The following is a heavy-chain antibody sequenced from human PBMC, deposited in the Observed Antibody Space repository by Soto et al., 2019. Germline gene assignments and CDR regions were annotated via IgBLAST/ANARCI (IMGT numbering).Heavy chain of an antibody. Sequence: SETLSLTCTVSGGSMRNYFWTWIRQPPGKGLEWIGYIHYSGTTSFFPSYNPSLRSRATISEDTSKNQFSLKLLSVTTADTAVYFCAAGEASSRNLAPYYLDFWGQGTLVTVS. CDR3: AAGEASSRNLAPYYLDF. V-gene: IGHV4-59*01. J-gene: IGHJ4*02. CDR2: IHYSGTT. CDR1: GGSMRNYF. D-gene: IGHD6-13*01.